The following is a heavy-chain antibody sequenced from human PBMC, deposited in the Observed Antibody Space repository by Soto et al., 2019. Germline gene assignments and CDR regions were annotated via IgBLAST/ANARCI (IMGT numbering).Heavy chain of an antibody. CDR3: ASHLKATVFVYWYFDL. J-gene: IGHJ2*01. CDR1: GGSFSGYH. V-gene: IGHV4-34*01. Sequence: QVQLQQWGAGLLKPSETLSLTCAVYGGSFSGYHWSWIRQPPGKGLEWTGYIDHIGKTNYKPSLKIRVAISADTTKNQFFLKLNSVTAADTAVYYCASHLKATVFVYWYFDLWGRGTLVTVSS. D-gene: IGHD4-17*01. CDR2: IDHIGKT.